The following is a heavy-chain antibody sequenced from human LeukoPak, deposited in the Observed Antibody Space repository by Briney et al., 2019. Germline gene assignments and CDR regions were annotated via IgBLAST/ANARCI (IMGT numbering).Heavy chain of an antibody. CDR3: ASARYDSSGYYYNYYYYGMDV. Sequence: GGSLRLSCAASGFTFSSYSMNWVRQAPGKGLEWVSSISSSSSYIYYADSVKGRFTISRDNAKNSLYLQMNSLRAEDTAVYYCASARYDSSGYYYNYYYYGMDVWGQGTTVTVSS. V-gene: IGHV3-21*01. CDR1: GFTFSSYS. D-gene: IGHD3-22*01. CDR2: ISSSSSYI. J-gene: IGHJ6*02.